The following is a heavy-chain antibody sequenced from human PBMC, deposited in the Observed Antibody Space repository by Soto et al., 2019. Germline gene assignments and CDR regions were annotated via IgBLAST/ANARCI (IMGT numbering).Heavy chain of an antibody. D-gene: IGHD6-19*01. CDR2: IYYSGST. CDR1: GGSISSSSYY. Sequence: SETLSLTCTVSGGSISSSSYYWGWIRQPPGKGLEWIGSIYYSGSTYYNPSLKSRVTISVDTSKNQFSLKLSSVTAADTAVYYCERLRYSSGWPDYFDYWGQGTLVTVYS. CDR3: ERLRYSSGWPDYFDY. J-gene: IGHJ4*02. V-gene: IGHV4-39*01.